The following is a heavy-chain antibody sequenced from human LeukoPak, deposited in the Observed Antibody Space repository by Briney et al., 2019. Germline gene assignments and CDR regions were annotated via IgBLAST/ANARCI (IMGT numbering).Heavy chain of an antibody. CDR3: ARDRYYDSSGYYYFDY. J-gene: IGHJ4*02. Sequence: GGSLRLSCAASGFTFSSYAMSWVRQAPGKGLEWVSSINWNGGSTGYADSVKGRFTISRDNAKNSLYLQMNSLRAEDTALYYCARDRYYDSSGYYYFDYWGKGTLVTVSS. V-gene: IGHV3-20*04. D-gene: IGHD3-22*01. CDR2: INWNGGST. CDR1: GFTFSSYA.